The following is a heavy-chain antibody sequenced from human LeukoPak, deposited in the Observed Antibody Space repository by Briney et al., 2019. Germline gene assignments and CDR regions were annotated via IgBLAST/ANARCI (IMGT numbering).Heavy chain of an antibody. V-gene: IGHV3-7*01. J-gene: IGHJ4*02. CDR3: TRSGIYSSAWSDY. D-gene: IGHD6-19*01. CDR2: IKHDGGEK. Sequence: GGSLRLSCTASGFTFSDYYMSWIRQTPGKGLEWVANIKHDGGEKYYVDSVKGRFTISRDDAKNTVYLQMNSLRDEDTAVYYCTRSGIYSSAWSDYWGQGILVTVSS. CDR1: GFTFSDYY.